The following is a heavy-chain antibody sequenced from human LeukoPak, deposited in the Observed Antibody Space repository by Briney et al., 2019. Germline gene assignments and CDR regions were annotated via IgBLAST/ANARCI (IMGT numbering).Heavy chain of an antibody. V-gene: IGHV4-34*01. J-gene: IGHJ6*02. CDR2: INHSGST. CDR1: GGSFSGYY. CDR3: ARGYYYGSGRGYYYYYGMDV. Sequence: SETLSLTCAVYGGSFSGYYWSWIRQPPGKGLEWIGEINHSGSTNYNPSLKSRVTISVDTSKNQFSLKLSSVHAADTAVYYCARGYYYGSGRGYYYYYGMDVWGQGTTVTVSS. D-gene: IGHD3-10*01.